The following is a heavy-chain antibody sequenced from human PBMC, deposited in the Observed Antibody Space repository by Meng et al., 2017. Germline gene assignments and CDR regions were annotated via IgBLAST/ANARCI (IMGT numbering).Heavy chain of an antibody. V-gene: IGHV3-30*07. CDR2: ISYDGSNK. J-gene: IGHJ3*02. CDR3: AREMILFHPLHSGSLRHAFDI. CDR1: GFTFSSYA. Sequence: GESLKISCAASGFTFSSYAMHWVRQAPGKGLEWVAVISYDGSNKYYADSVKGRFTISRDNAKNSLYLQMNSLRAEDTALYHCAREMILFHPLHSGSLRHAFDIWGQGTMVTVSS. D-gene: IGHD1-26*01.